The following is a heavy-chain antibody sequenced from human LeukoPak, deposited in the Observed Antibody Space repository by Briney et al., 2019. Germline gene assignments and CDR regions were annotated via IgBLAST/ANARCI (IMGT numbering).Heavy chain of an antibody. CDR1: GFTFSSYW. V-gene: IGHV3-74*01. CDR3: ARRGVLWFGELFYYGMDV. Sequence: PGGSLRLSCAASGFTFSSYWMHWVRQAPGQGLVWVSYIRSDGNTATYADSVRGRFTISRDNAKSTLYLQMNSLRAEDAAVYYCARRGVLWFGELFYYGMDVWGQGTTVTVSS. D-gene: IGHD3-10*01. CDR2: IRSDGNTA. J-gene: IGHJ6*02.